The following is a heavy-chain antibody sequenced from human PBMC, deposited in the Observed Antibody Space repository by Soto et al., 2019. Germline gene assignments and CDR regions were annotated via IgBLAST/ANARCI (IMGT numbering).Heavy chain of an antibody. V-gene: IGHV1-18*01. CDR2: ISAYNGNT. CDR3: ARAGDDYGDCYGMDV. Sequence: QVQLVQSGAEVKKPGASVKVSCKASGYTFTSYGISWVRQAPGQGLEWMGWISAYNGNTNYAQKLQGRVTMATDPPTRTAYMELSSLRSDDTAVYYCARAGDDYGDCYGMDVWGPGTTVTVSS. CDR1: GYTFTSYG. D-gene: IGHD4-17*01. J-gene: IGHJ6*02.